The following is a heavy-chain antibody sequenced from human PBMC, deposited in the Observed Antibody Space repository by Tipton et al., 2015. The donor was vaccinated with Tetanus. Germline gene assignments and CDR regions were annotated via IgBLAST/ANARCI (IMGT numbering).Heavy chain of an antibody. J-gene: IGHJ3*02. V-gene: IGHV1-24*01. CDR2: FDPGDGET. Sequence: QSGPEVKKPGASVKVSCKVSGYTLTELSMHWVRQAPGKGLEWMGGFDPGDGETIYAQKFQGRVTMTEDTSTDTAYMELSSLRSEDTAVYYCATPAIVGATLFAFDIWGQGTMVTVSS. CDR3: ATPAIVGATLFAFDI. D-gene: IGHD1-26*01. CDR1: GYTLTELS.